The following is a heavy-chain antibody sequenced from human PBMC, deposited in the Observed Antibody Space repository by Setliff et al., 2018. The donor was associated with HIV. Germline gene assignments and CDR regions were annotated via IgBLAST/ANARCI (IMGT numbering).Heavy chain of an antibody. V-gene: IGHV1-3*01. CDR2: INVGKGNT. CDR1: GYTFTTYA. Sequence: GASVKVSCKASGYTFTTYAIHWVRQAPGQRLEWMGWINVGKGNTKYSQVRDRVTITRDTSANTAYMELSSLRSDDTAVYFCVRGALLAAFDFDYWGQGTLVTVS. CDR3: VRGALLAAFDFDY. J-gene: IGHJ4*01. D-gene: IGHD3-10*01.